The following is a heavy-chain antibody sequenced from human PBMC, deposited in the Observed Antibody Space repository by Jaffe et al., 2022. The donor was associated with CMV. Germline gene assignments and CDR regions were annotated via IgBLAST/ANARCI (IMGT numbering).Heavy chain of an antibody. CDR3: ARALDNYDILDLTLGNAFDI. V-gene: IGHV4-34*01. CDR2: INHSGST. CDR1: GGSFSGYY. Sequence: QVQLQQWGAGLLKPSETLSLTCAVYGGSFSGYYWSWIRQPPGKGLEWIGEINHSGSTNYNPSLKSRVTISVDTSKNQFSLKLSSVTAADTAVYYCARALDNYDILDLTLGNAFDIWGQGTMVTVSS. D-gene: IGHD3-9*01. J-gene: IGHJ3*02.